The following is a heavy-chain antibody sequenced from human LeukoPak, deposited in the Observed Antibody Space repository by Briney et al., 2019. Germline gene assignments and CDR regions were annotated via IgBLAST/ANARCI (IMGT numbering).Heavy chain of an antibody. CDR1: GFTFRSYF. CDR2: INQDGSEK. D-gene: IGHD3-22*01. J-gene: IGHJ1*01. CDR3: ARTRGPLLPEH. Sequence: GGSLRLSCAASGFTFRSYFMSWVRQAPGKGLEWVATINQDGSEKYSVDSVKGRFTISRDNAKNSLYLQMNSLRAEDTAVYYCARTRGPLLPEHWGQGTLVTVSS. V-gene: IGHV3-7*01.